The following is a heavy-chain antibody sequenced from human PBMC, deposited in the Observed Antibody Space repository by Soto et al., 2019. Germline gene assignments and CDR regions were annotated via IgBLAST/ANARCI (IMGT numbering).Heavy chain of an antibody. D-gene: IGHD2-21*02. CDR3: TTRMTAHFDY. V-gene: IGHV3-23*01. CDR2: ISDRPTGHT. J-gene: IGHJ4*02. CDR1: GFTFSHYT. Sequence: DVYLLEFGGGWAQPGESLRLSCVASGFTFSHYTLNWVRRAPGKGLEWVSTISDRPTGHTHYAESVRGRFTISRDDSRDTVFLQMDSLRAEDTAVYYCTTRMTAHFDYWGQGVLVTVSS.